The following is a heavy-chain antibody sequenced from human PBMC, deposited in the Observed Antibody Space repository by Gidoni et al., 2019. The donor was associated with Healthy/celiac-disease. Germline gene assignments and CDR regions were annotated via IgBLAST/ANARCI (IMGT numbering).Heavy chain of an antibody. CDR1: GFTFSSYA. J-gene: IGHJ4*02. Sequence: EVQLLESGGGLVQPGGSLRLSCAGSGFTFSSYAMSWVRQAPGKGLELVSSISGSGSTTYYADSVKGRFTISRDNSKNTLYLQMNSLRAEDTAVYYCARLEIGYCSGGRCYFVFDYWGQGTPVTVSS. CDR2: ISGSGSTT. D-gene: IGHD2-15*01. V-gene: IGHV3-23*01. CDR3: ARLEIGYCSGGRCYFVFDY.